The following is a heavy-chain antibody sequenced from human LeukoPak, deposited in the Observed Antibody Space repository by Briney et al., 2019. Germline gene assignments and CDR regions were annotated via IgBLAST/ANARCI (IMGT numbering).Heavy chain of an antibody. CDR1: GFTFSTYA. V-gene: IGHV3-23*01. J-gene: IGHJ4*02. CDR3: GKIPVSYSSGWSNFDY. CDR2: ISGSGDST. Sequence: PGGSLRLSCAASGFTFSTYAVNWVRQAPGKGLEWVSTISGSGDSTYYADSVKGRFTISRDNSKNTLYLQMNSLRAEDTAVYYCGKIPVSYSSGWSNFDYWGQGTLVTVSA. D-gene: IGHD6-19*01.